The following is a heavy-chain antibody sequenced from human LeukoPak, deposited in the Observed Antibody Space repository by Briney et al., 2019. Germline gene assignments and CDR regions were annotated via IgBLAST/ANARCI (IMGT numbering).Heavy chain of an antibody. CDR3: ARDRYYYDSSGYYCFDY. D-gene: IGHD3-22*01. CDR2: IYTSGST. V-gene: IGHV4-4*07. J-gene: IGHJ4*02. CDR1: GGSISSYY. Sequence: SETLSLTCTVSGGSISSYYWSWIRQPAGKGLEWIGRIYTSGSTNYNPSLKSRVTMSVDTSKNQFSLKLSSVTAADTAVYYCARDRYYYDSSGYYCFDYWGQGTLVTVSS.